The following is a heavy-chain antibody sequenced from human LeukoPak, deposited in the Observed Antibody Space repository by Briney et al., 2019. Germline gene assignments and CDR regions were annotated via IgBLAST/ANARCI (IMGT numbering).Heavy chain of an antibody. CDR3: AREYRGWYFDH. CDR1: GFTFSSHA. V-gene: IGHV3-30*03. CDR2: ISYDGSDK. Sequence: PGGSLRLSCAASGFTFSSHAMHWVRQAPGKGLEWVAIISYDGSDKYYADSVKGRFTISRDNSKNTLNLKMNSLRVEDTAVYYCAREYRGWYFDHWGQGTLVTASS. J-gene: IGHJ4*02. D-gene: IGHD1-1*01.